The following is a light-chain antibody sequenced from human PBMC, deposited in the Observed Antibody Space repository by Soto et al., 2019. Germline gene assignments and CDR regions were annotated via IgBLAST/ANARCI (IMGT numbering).Light chain of an antibody. V-gene: IGLV2-14*03. CDR1: STDVGAHDF. CDR2: GVS. Sequence: QSALPQPASVSGSPGQSITISCTGTSTDVGAHDFVSWYQHHPGKAPKLMIYGVSDRPSGVSDRFSGSKSANTASLTISGLQPEDEADYYCSSYTIYTTYVFGTGTKVTVL. J-gene: IGLJ1*01. CDR3: SSYTIYTTYV.